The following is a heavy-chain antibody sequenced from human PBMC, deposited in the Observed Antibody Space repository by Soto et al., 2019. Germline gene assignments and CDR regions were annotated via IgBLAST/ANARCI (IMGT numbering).Heavy chain of an antibody. Sequence: EVQLVESGGGLVQPGVSLRRSCAASGFTFSSSEMYWVRQAPGKGLEWISYIHPGGQTIFYAESVKGRFTISRDNAKHSVYLQMNSLRAEDTAVYYCARRGSRWGRGTKVTVSS. CDR2: IHPGGQTI. D-gene: IGHD2-15*01. CDR1: GFTFSSSE. CDR3: ARRGSR. J-gene: IGHJ3*01. V-gene: IGHV3-48*03.